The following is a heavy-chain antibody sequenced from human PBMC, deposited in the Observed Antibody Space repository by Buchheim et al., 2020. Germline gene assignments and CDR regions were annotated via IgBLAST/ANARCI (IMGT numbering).Heavy chain of an antibody. CDR2: TSDTSSTI. CDR1: GFSFSTYS. J-gene: IGHJ6*02. D-gene: IGHD6-13*01. V-gene: IGHV3-48*04. Sequence: EVELVESGGGLVQPGGSLRLSCAVSGFSFSTYSMDWVRQAPGKGLEWLAYTSDTSSTIYYGDSVKGRFTVSRDNAKNALYLQMNSLRVEDTAVYYCARAPTPYSSSWYDYYYGMDVWGQGTT. CDR3: ARAPTPYSSSWYDYYYGMDV.